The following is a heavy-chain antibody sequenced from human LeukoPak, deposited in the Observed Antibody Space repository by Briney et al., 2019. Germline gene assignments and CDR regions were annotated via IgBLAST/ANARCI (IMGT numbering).Heavy chain of an antibody. CDR3: AREGFCSSTSCCFDY. V-gene: IGHV3-7*01. Sequence: PGGSLRLSCAASGFTFSSYWMSWVRQAPGKGLEWVANIKQDGSEKYYVDSVKGRFTISRDNAKNSLYLQMNSLRAEDTAVYYCAREGFCSSTSCCFDYWGQGTLVTVSS. CDR2: IKQDGSEK. D-gene: IGHD2-2*01. J-gene: IGHJ4*02. CDR1: GFTFSSYW.